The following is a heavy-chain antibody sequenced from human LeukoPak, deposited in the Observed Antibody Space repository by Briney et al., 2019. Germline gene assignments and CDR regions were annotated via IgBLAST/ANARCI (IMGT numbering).Heavy chain of an antibody. CDR1: GYTFTSYG. CDR3: TSEVAGYYFDY. CDR2: ISAYNGNT. J-gene: IGHJ4*02. D-gene: IGHD6-19*01. V-gene: IGHV1-18*01. Sequence: ASVKVSCKASGYTFTSYGISWVRQAPGQGLEWMGWISAYNGNTNYAQKLQGRVTMTTDTSTSTAYMELRSLRSDDTAVYFCTSEVAGYYFDYWGQGTLVTVSS.